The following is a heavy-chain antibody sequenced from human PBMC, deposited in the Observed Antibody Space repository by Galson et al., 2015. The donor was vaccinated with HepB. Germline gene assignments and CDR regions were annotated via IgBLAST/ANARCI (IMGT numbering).Heavy chain of an antibody. CDR1: GYTFTSYD. D-gene: IGHD3-3*01. CDR2: MNPNSGNT. CDR3: ARGGASPTVLRFLEWSDYYMDV. J-gene: IGHJ6*03. V-gene: IGHV1-8*01. Sequence: SVKVSCKASGYTFTSYDINWVRQATGQGLEWMGWMNPNSGNTGYAQKFQGRVTMTRNTSISTAYMELSSLRSEDTAVYYCARGGASPTVLRFLEWSDYYMDVWGKGTTVTVSS.